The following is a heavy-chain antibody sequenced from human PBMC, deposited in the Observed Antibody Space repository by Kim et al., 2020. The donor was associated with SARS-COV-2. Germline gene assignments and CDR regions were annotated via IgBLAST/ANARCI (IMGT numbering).Heavy chain of an antibody. D-gene: IGHD6-19*01. J-gene: IGHJ4*02. V-gene: IGHV3-74*01. CDR1: GFTFSSYW. CDR3: ARDLYSSGWYGGYYFDY. Sequence: GGSLRLSCAASGFTFSSYWMHWVRQAPGKGLVWVSRINSDGSSTSYADSVKGRFTISRDNAKNTLYLQMNSLRAEDTAVYYCARDLYSSGWYGGYYFDYWGQGTLVTVSS. CDR2: INSDGSST.